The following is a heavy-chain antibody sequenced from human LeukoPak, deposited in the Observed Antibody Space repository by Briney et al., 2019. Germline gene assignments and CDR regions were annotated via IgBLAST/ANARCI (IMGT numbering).Heavy chain of an antibody. CDR1: GFTFSNAW. Sequence: RAGRSLRLSCAASGFTFSNAWMSWVRQAPGKGLEWVGRIKSKTDGGTTDYAAPVKGRFTISRDDSKNTLYLQMNSLKTEDTAVYYCTMWQWPAEITWGQGTLVTVSS. CDR3: TMWQWPAEIT. V-gene: IGHV3-15*01. D-gene: IGHD6-19*01. J-gene: IGHJ5*02. CDR2: IKSKTDGGTT.